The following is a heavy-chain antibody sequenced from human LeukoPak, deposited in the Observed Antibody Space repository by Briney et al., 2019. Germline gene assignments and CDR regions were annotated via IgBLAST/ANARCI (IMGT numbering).Heavy chain of an antibody. Sequence: SETLSLTCAVYGGSFSGYYWSWIRRPPGKGLEWIGEINHSGSTNYNPSLKSRVTISVDTSKNQFSLKLSSVTAADTAVYYCARGSLTGEITYWGQGTLVTVSS. CDR3: ARGSLTGEITY. CDR2: INHSGST. J-gene: IGHJ4*02. D-gene: IGHD7-27*01. CDR1: GGSFSGYY. V-gene: IGHV4-34*01.